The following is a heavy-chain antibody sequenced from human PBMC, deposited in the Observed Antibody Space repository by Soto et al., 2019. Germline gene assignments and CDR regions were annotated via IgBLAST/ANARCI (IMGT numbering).Heavy chain of an antibody. CDR1: GFSLNATGMR. J-gene: IGHJ6*02. CDR2: ISWEDDK. CDR3: ARAFYGMDF. Sequence: SGPTLVNPTQTLTLTCTVSGFSLNATGMRVTWIRQPPGKALEWLARISWEDDKLYSTSLKTRLSISKDTSKSQVVLTMTNMDPVDTSTYYCARAFYGMDFWGHGTTVNV. V-gene: IGHV2-70*04.